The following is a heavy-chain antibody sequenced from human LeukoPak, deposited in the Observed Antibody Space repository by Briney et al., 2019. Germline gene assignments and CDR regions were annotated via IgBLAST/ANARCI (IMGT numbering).Heavy chain of an antibody. D-gene: IGHD3-22*01. J-gene: IGHJ4*02. CDR1: GFTFSSYA. CDR2: VSGSGGYT. CDR3: AKDRPNYYDSSGHYYRRDGDY. V-gene: IGHV3-23*01. Sequence: GGSLRLSCAASGFTFSSYAMSWVRQAPGKGREWVSSVSGSGGYTYYAGSVKGRFTISRDNSKNTLYLQMNSLRAEDTAIYYCAKDRPNYYDSSGHYYRRDGDYWGQGTLVTVSS.